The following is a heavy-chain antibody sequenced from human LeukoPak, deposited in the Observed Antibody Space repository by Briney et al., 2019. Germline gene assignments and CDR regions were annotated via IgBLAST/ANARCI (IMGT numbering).Heavy chain of an antibody. V-gene: IGHV3-49*03. CDR1: GFTFGDYA. Sequence: GGSLRLSCTASGFTFGDYAMSWFRQAPGKGLEWVGFIRSKAYGGTTEYAASVKGRFTISRDDSKSIAYLQMNSLKTEDTAVYYCTSGWGYDFWSGYSAFDRFDYWGQGTLVTVSS. CDR3: TSGWGYDFWSGYSAFDRFDY. CDR2: IRSKAYGGTT. D-gene: IGHD3-3*01. J-gene: IGHJ4*02.